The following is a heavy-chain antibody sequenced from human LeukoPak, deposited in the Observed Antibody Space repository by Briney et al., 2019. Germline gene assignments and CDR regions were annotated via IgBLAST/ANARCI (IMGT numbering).Heavy chain of an antibody. D-gene: IGHD6-13*01. CDR3: ARVSNAGTF. CDR1: GFTFSDYY. CDR2: ISNSGAYI. J-gene: IGHJ4*02. Sequence: GRSLRLSCTASGFTFSDYYMSWIRQAPGKGLEWVSSISNSGAYIYYADSVKGRFTISRDNAKNSLHLQMNSLRAEDTAVYYCARVSNAGTFWGQGTLVTVSS. V-gene: IGHV3-11*04.